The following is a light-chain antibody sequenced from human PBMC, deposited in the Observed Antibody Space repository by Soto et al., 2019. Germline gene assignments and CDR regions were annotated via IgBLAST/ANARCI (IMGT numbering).Light chain of an antibody. Sequence: QSALTQPASASESPGQSITISCIGTSRDVGAYDHVSWYQQHPGKAPKVIISKVSNRPSGVSTRFSGSKSGNTASLTISGLQTEDEAYYYCSSYTSSTTWVFGGGTKGTVL. J-gene: IGLJ3*02. CDR1: SRDVGAYDH. CDR2: KVS. V-gene: IGLV2-14*01. CDR3: SSYTSSTTWV.